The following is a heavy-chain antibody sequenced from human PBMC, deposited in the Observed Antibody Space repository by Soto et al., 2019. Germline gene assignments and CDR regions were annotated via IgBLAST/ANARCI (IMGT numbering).Heavy chain of an antibody. J-gene: IGHJ6*02. CDR3: AKGPAIVLVPAAMNYYYGMDV. CDR1: GFTFSAYG. CDR2: ISHDGSNK. D-gene: IGHD2-2*01. V-gene: IGHV3-30*18. Sequence: GGSLRLSCAAFGFTFSAYGIHWVRQAPGKGLEWVAVISHDGSNKYYADSVKGRFTISRDNSKNTLYLQMDSLRAEDTAVYYCAKGPAIVLVPAAMNYYYGMDVWGQGTTVTVSS.